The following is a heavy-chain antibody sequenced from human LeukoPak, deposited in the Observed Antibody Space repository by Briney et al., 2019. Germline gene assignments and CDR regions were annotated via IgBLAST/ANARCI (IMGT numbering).Heavy chain of an antibody. V-gene: IGHV3-23*01. CDR2: ISGSGGST. J-gene: IGHJ4*02. CDR1: GFTFSRYA. D-gene: IGHD3-10*01. Sequence: GGSLRLSCAASGFTFSRYAMSWVRQAPGKGLEWVSAISGSGGSTYYADSVKGRFTISRDNSKNTLYLQMNSLRAEDTAVYYCAKVSYHYYGSGSYVLDYWGQGTLVTVSS. CDR3: AKVSYHYYGSGSYVLDY.